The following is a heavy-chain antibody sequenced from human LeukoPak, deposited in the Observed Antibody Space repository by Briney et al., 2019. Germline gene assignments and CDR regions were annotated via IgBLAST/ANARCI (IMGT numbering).Heavy chain of an antibody. J-gene: IGHJ3*02. CDR2: ISYDGSNK. D-gene: IGHD3-22*01. V-gene: IGHV3-30*04. Sequence: GGSLRLSCAASGFTFSSYAMHWVRQAPGKGLEWVAVISYDGSNKYYADSVKGRFTISRDNSKNTLYLQMNSLRAEDTAVYYCASLVVSHQPGAFDIWGQGTMVTVSS. CDR1: GFTFSSYA. CDR3: ASLVVSHQPGAFDI.